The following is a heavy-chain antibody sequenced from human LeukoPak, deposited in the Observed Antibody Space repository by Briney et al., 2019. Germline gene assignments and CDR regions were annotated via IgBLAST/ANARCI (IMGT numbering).Heavy chain of an antibody. J-gene: IGHJ4*02. CDR3: ARGLSKGFDY. CDR2: INHSGST. V-gene: IGHV4-34*01. Sequence: SETLSLTCAVYGGSFSGYYWSWIRQPPGKGLEWIGEINHSGSTNYNPSLKSRVTIPVDTSKNQFSLKLSSVTAADTAVYYCARGLSKGFDYWGQGTLVTVSS. CDR1: GGSFSGYY. D-gene: IGHD2/OR15-2a*01.